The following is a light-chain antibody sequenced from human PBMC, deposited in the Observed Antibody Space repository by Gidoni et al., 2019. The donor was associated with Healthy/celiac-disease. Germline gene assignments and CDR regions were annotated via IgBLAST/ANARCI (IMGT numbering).Light chain of an antibody. J-gene: IGKJ1*01. V-gene: IGKV1-39*01. CDR2: AAS. CDR3: QQSYSTGRT. CDR1: ESISSY. Sequence: DIQMSQPPSSLSASVGDRVTITCPASESISSYVNWYQQKPGKAPKLLIYAASSLQSGVPSRCSGSGSGTDFTLTISRLPPEDFATYYCQQSYSTGRTFGQXTKVEIK.